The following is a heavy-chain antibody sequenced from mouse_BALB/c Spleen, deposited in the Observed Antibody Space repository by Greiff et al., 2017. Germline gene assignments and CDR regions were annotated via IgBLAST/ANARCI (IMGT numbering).Heavy chain of an antibody. J-gene: IGHJ3*01. CDR1: GYTFTSYW. V-gene: IGHV1-87*01. D-gene: IGHD2-4*01. CDR3: ARGDYDYPASPFAY. CDR2: IYPGDGDT. Sequence: QVQLKESGAELARPGASVKLSCKASGYTFTSYWMQWVKQRPGQGLEWIGAIYPGDGDTRYTQKFKGKATLTADKSSSTAYMQLSSLASEDSAVYYCARGDYDYPASPFAYWGQGTLVTVSA.